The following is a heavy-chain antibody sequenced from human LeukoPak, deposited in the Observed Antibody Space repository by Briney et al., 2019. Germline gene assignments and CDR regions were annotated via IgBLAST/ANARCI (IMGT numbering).Heavy chain of an antibody. V-gene: IGHV1-69*01. D-gene: IGHD2-2*01. CDR2: IIPIFGTA. Sequence: GGSLRLSCAASGGTFSSYAISWVRQAPGQGLEWMGGIIPIFGTANYAQKFQGRVTITADESTSTAYMELSSLRSEDTAVYYCAVYCSSTSCGYYFDYWGQGTLVTVSS. CDR3: AVYCSSTSCGYYFDY. CDR1: GGTFSSYA. J-gene: IGHJ4*02.